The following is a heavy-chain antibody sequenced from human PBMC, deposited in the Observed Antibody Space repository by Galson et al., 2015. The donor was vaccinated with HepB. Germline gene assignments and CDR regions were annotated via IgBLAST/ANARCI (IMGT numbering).Heavy chain of an antibody. CDR3: AKDSWRGLSLEYSSSSNYMDV. D-gene: IGHD6-6*01. CDR2: ISYDGSNK. Sequence: SLRLSCAASGFTFSSYGMHWVRQAPGKGLEWVAVISYDGSNKYYADSVKGRFTISRDNSKNTLYLQMNSLRAEDTAVYYCAKDSWRGLSLEYSSSSNYMDVWGKGTTVTVSS. J-gene: IGHJ6*03. V-gene: IGHV3-30*18. CDR1: GFTFSSYG.